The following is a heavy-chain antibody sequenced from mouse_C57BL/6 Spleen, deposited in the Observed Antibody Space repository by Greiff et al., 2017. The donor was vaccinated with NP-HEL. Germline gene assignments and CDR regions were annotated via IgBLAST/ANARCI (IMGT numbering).Heavy chain of an antibody. CDR2: ISYSGST. CDR1: GYSITSDY. CDR3: ARGDYGSSYEGYYYAMDY. V-gene: IGHV3-8*01. J-gene: IGHJ4*01. D-gene: IGHD1-1*01. Sequence: DVQLQESGPGLAKPSQTLSLTCSVTGYSITSDYWNWIRKFPGNKLEYMGYISYSGSTYYNPSLKSRISITRDTSKNQYYLQLNSVTTEDTATYYCARGDYGSSYEGYYYAMDYWVQGTSVTVSS.